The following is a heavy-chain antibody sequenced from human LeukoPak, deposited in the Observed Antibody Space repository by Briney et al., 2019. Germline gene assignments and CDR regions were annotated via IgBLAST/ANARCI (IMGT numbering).Heavy chain of an antibody. CDR1: GGSISSDGYS. D-gene: IGHD4-17*01. J-gene: IGHJ4*02. V-gene: IGHV4-30-2*01. Sequence: SQTLSLTCAVSGGSISSDGYSWSWIRQPPGKGLEWIGYIYHSGSTYYNPSLKSRVTISVDRSKNQFSLKLSSVTAADTAVYYCARATVTSYFDYWGQGTLVTVSS. CDR2: IYHSGST. CDR3: ARATVTSYFDY.